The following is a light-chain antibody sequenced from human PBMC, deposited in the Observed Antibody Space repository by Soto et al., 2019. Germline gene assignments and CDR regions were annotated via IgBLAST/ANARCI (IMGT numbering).Light chain of an antibody. V-gene: IGKV3-20*01. Sequence: EIVLTQSPGTLSLSPGERATHSCRASQSITSNFLAWYQQKPGQAPRLLIYGASTRAAGVPDRFSGSGSGTDFTLTITRLEPEDFAVYYCQQYGRSPLMYTFGQGTKL. CDR1: QSITSNF. J-gene: IGKJ2*01. CDR2: GAS. CDR3: QQYGRSPLMYT.